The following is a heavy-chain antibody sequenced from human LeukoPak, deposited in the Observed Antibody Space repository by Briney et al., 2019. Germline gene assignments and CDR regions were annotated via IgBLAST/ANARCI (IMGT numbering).Heavy chain of an antibody. D-gene: IGHD6-6*01. CDR2: IYHSGST. V-gene: IGHV4-38-2*02. CDR3: ARSLEYSSYDASDI. CDR1: GYSISSGYY. J-gene: IGHJ3*02. Sequence: SETLSLTCTVSGYSISSGYYWGWIRQPPGKGLEWIGSIYHSGSTYYNPSLKSRVTISVDTSKNQFSLKLSSVTAADTAVYYCARSLEYSSYDASDIWGQGTMVTVSS.